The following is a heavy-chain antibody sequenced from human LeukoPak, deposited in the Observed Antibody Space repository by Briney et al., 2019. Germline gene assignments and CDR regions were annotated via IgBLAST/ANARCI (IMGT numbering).Heavy chain of an antibody. CDR2: ISSSGSTI. CDR1: GFTFSDYY. D-gene: IGHD3-16*01. V-gene: IGHV3-11*04. Sequence: PGGSLRLSCAASGFTFSDYYMSWIRQAPGKGLEWVSYISSSGSTIYYADSVKGRFTISRDNAKNSLYLQMNSLRAEDTAVYYCARDLWGLTITPPNGRVFDYWGQGTLVTVSS. J-gene: IGHJ4*02. CDR3: ARDLWGLTITPPNGRVFDY.